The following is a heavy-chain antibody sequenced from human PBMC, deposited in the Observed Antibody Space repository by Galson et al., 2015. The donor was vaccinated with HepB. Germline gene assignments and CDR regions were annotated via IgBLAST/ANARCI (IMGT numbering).Heavy chain of an antibody. D-gene: IGHD6-19*01. V-gene: IGHV4-34*01. CDR2: INHSGST. CDR1: SGYY. Sequence: SGYYWSWIRQPPGKGLEWIGEINHSGSTNYNPSLKSRVTISVDTSKNQFSLKLSSVTAADTAVYYCARGGSGWYRSYNWFDPWGQGTLVTVSS. J-gene: IGHJ5*02. CDR3: ARGGSGWYRSYNWFDP.